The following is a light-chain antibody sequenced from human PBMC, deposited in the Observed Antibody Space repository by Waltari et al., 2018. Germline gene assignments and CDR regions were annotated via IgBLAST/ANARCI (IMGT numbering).Light chain of an antibody. CDR1: QSVSSN. CDR2: GES. Sequence: EVVLRQSPATLSVSPGERVTLSCRASQSVSSNLAWYQPKPGQAPRLLMSGESTRATGVPARFSGSGSGIDFTLTITNMQSEDFAVYYCQQYNNWPPITFGQGTRLEIK. CDR3: QQYNNWPPIT. V-gene: IGKV3-15*01. J-gene: IGKJ5*01.